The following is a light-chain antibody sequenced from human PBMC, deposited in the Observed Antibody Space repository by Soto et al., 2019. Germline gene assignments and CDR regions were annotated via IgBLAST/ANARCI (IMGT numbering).Light chain of an antibody. Sequence: QSALTQPASVSGSPGQSITISCTGTSSDVGAYNFVSWYQQYPGKAPKVMIYEVNNRPSGVSNRFSGSKSVNTASLTISGLQAEDEADYYCSSFTRSNTYVFGSGTKLTVL. CDR2: EVN. CDR1: SSDVGAYNF. V-gene: IGLV2-14*01. CDR3: SSFTRSNTYV. J-gene: IGLJ1*01.